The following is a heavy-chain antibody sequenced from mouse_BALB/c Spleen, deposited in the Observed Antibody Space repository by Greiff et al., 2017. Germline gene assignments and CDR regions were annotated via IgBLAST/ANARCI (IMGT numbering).Heavy chain of an antibody. V-gene: IGHV5-4*02. J-gene: IGHJ2*01. CDR1: GFTFSDYY. CDR2: ISDGGSYT. D-gene: IGHD4-1*01. Sequence: EVMLVESGGGLVKPGGSLKLSCAASGFTFSDYYMYWVRQTPEKRLEWVATISDGGSYTYYPDSVKGRFTISRDNAKNNLYLQMSSLKSEDTAMYYCARGANWDVYFDYWGQGTTLTVSS. CDR3: ARGANWDVYFDY.